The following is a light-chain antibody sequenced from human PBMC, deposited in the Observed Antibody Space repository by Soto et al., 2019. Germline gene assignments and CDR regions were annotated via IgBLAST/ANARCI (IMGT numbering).Light chain of an antibody. Sequence: EIVLTQSPGTLSLSPGERATLSCRASQSVSSSYLAWYQQKPGQAPRLLIYGASSRATGIPDRFSGSGSGTDFTLTISRLEPEDFAVYYCQQYGSSSITFGPGTRLESK. J-gene: IGKJ5*01. CDR3: QQYGSSSIT. CDR2: GAS. CDR1: QSVSSSY. V-gene: IGKV3-20*01.